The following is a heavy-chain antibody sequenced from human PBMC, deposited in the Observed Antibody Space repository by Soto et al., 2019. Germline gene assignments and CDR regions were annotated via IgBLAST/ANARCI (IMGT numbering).Heavy chain of an antibody. CDR1: GGSFSGYY. D-gene: IGHD5-18*01. J-gene: IGHJ4*02. V-gene: IGHV4-34*01. CDR3: ARVGYSYGN. CDR2: INHSGST. Sequence: PSETLSLTCAVYGGSFSGYYWSWIRQPPGKGLEWIGEINHSGSTNYNPSLKSRVTISVDTSKNQFSLKLSSVTAADTAVYYCARVGYSYGNWGLGTLVTVSS.